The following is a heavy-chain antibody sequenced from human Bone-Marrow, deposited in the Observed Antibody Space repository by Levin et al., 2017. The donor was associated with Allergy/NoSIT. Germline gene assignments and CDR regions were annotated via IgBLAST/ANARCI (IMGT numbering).Heavy chain of an antibody. CDR2: IRSKANSYAT. Sequence: GGSLRLSCAASGFTFSGSAMHWVRQASGKGLEWVGRIRSKANSYATAYAASVKGRFTISRDDSKNTAYLQMNSLKTEDTAVYYCTRHSYPGVAGTGSDYWGQGTLVTVSS. J-gene: IGHJ4*02. CDR1: GFTFSGSA. CDR3: TRHSYPGVAGTGSDY. V-gene: IGHV3-73*01. D-gene: IGHD6-19*01.